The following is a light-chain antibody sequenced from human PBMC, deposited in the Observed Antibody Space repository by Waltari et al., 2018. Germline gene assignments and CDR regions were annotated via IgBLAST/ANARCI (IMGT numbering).Light chain of an antibody. Sequence: DIVMTQSPDSLAVSLGERATINCKSSQSVLNTNNRNYLAWYQQRPGQSPKLIFSWASDRESGVPDRFSGSGSGTDFTLTITSLQAEDVATYYCQQYYATPLTFGGGTKVVIK. CDR3: QQYYATPLT. V-gene: IGKV4-1*01. CDR2: WAS. CDR1: QSVLNTNNRNY. J-gene: IGKJ4*01.